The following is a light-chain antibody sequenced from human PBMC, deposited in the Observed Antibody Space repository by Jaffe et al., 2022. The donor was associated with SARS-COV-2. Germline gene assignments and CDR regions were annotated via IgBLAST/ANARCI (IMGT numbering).Light chain of an antibody. Sequence: DIVMTQSPDSLAVSLGERATINCKSSQNLLYSSNNKNYLAWYQQKPGQPPKLLIYWASTRESGVPDRFSGSGSGTDFTLTITSLQAEDVAVYYCQQYYSTPCTFGQGTKVEIK. J-gene: IGKJ2*01. V-gene: IGKV4-1*01. CDR1: QNLLYSSNNKNY. CDR3: QQYYSTPCT. CDR2: WAS.